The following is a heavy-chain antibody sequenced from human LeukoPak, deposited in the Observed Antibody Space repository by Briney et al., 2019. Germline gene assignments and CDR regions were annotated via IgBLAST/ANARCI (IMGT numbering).Heavy chain of an antibody. V-gene: IGHV3-30-3*01. CDR2: ISNDGHFK. CDR1: GFTFSTYT. D-gene: IGHD3-9*01. CDR3: ARETRLPHNDILINRRAFDI. J-gene: IGHJ3*02. Sequence: GRSLRLSCAASGFTFSTYTIHWVRQAPGKGLEWVAVISNDGHFKYYADSVKGRFTISRDNSKSTLFLQMNSRTIEDTAVYYCARETRLPHNDILINRRAFDIWGQGTILTVSS.